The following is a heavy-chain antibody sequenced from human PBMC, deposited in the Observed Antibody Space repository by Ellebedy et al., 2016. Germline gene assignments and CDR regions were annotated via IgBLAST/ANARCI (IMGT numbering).Heavy chain of an antibody. D-gene: IGHD6-13*01. V-gene: IGHV1-69*13. CDR3: ARGYSSWYSGGYYYGMDV. Sequence: SVKVSCXASGGTFSSYAISWVRQAPGQGLEWMGGIIPIFGTANYAQKFQGRVTITADESTSTAYMELSSLRSEDTAVYYCARGYSSWYSGGYYYGMDVWGQGTTVTVSS. CDR2: IIPIFGTA. J-gene: IGHJ6*02. CDR1: GGTFSSYA.